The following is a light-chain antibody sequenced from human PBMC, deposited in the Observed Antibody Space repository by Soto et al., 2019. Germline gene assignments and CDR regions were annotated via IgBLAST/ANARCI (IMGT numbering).Light chain of an antibody. Sequence: EIVLTQSPGTLSLSPGERATLSCRASQSIRSNYLALYQQKPGQAPRFFIYGAFSRATGIPDRFSGSGSGTDFTLTSSRLEPEDFAVYYCQQRSNSITFGQGTRLEI. CDR3: QQRSNSIT. CDR2: GAF. J-gene: IGKJ5*01. CDR1: QSIRSNY. V-gene: IGKV3D-20*02.